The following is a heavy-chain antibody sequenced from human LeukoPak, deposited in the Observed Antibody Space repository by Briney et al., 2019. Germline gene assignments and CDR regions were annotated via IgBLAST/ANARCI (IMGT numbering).Heavy chain of an antibody. Sequence: GESLKISCKGSGYSFTNYWVGWVRQMPGKGLEWMGIIYPGDSDTRYRPSFEGQVTISADKSISTAYLQWSSLKASDTAMYYCTRARYCSGGSCYAEYWGQGTLVTVSS. CDR2: IYPGDSDT. CDR1: GYSFTNYW. D-gene: IGHD2-15*01. J-gene: IGHJ4*02. CDR3: TRARYCSGGSCYAEY. V-gene: IGHV5-51*01.